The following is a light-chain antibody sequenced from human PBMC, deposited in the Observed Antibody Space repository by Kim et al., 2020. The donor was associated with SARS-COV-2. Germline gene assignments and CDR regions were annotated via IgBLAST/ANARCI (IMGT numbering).Light chain of an antibody. Sequence: GKSFTISCTGTSSDVGGYNLVSWYHQHPGKAPKLMIYEGSKRPSGVSNRFSGSKSGNTASLTISGLQAEDEADYYCCSYAGSSTWVFGGGTQLTVL. CDR2: EGS. J-gene: IGLJ3*02. V-gene: IGLV2-23*01. CDR1: SSDVGGYNL. CDR3: CSYAGSSTWV.